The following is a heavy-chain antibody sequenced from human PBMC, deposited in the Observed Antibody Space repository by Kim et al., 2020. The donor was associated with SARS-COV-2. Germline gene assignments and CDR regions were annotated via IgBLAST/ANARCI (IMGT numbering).Heavy chain of an antibody. CDR3: ARDYIAVAGLDY. V-gene: IGHV4-31*02. J-gene: IGHJ4*02. Sequence: YYNPALKSRVTISVDTSKNQFSLKLSSVTAADTAVYYCARDYIAVAGLDYWGQGTLVTVSS. D-gene: IGHD6-19*01.